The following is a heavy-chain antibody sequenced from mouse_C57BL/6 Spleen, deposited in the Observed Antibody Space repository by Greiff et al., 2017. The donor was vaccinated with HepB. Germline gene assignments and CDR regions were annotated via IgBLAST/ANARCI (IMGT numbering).Heavy chain of an antibody. CDR1: GYTFTSYW. CDR3: ARSANWAYWYFDV. J-gene: IGHJ1*03. CDR2: IHPNSGST. Sequence: QVQLQQPGAELVKPGASVKLSCKASGYTFTSYWMHWVKQRPGQGLEWIGMIHPNSGSTNYNEKFKSKATLTVDKSSSTAYMQLSSLTSEDSAVYYCARSANWAYWYFDVWGTGTTVTVSS. V-gene: IGHV1-64*01. D-gene: IGHD4-1*01.